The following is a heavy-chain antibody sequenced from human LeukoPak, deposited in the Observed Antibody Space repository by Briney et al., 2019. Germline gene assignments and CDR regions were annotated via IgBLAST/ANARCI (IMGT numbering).Heavy chain of an antibody. CDR3: ARGVVPAAMRAYDAFDI. D-gene: IGHD2-2*01. J-gene: IGHJ3*02. CDR1: GGSISSSNW. Sequence: MPSETLSLTCAVSGGSISSSNWWSWVRQPPGKGLEWIGEIYHSGSTNYNPSLKSRVTISVDKSKNQFSLKLSSVTAADTAVHYCARGVVPAAMRAYDAFDIWGQGTMVTVSS. V-gene: IGHV4-4*02. CDR2: IYHSGST.